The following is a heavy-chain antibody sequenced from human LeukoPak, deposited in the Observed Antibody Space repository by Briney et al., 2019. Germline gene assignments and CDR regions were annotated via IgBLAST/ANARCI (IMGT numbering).Heavy chain of an antibody. CDR2: ISYDGNNK. V-gene: IGHV3-33*05. D-gene: IGHD6-19*01. CDR3: AKQDPYTSGWYP. CDR1: GFTFSNYG. J-gene: IGHJ5*02. Sequence: PGGSLKLSCAASGFTFSNYGMHWVRQAPGKRLEWVAVISYDGNNKYYADSVKGRFTISRDNSKNTLWLQMNSLRADDTAVYYCAKQDPYTSGWYPWGQGTLVTVSS.